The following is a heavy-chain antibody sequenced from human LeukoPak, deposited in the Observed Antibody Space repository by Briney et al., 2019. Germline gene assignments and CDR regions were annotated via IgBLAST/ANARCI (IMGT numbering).Heavy chain of an antibody. D-gene: IGHD2-2*01. Sequence: GGSLRLSCAASGFTFSSYAMHWVRQAPGKGLEWVAVISYDGSNKYYADSVKGRFTISRDNSKNTLYLQMNSLRAEDTAVYYCAGEVVVVPAAMQRYAFDIWGQGTMVTVSS. CDR1: GFTFSSYA. J-gene: IGHJ3*02. V-gene: IGHV3-30*04. CDR2: ISYDGSNK. CDR3: AGEVVVVPAAMQRYAFDI.